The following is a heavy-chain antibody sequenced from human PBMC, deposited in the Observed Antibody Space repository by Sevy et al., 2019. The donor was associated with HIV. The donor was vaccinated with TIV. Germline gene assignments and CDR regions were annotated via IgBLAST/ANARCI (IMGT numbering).Heavy chain of an antibody. Sequence: GGSLRLSCAASGFSLDDYAMHWVRQSSGKGLEWVAGISWNSGSIGYADSVKGRFTISRDNTRNTLYLQINNMRSEDTALYYCARDIGAGSNSETSSPPFFFYYFDSWGQGTLVTVSS. CDR2: ISWNSGSI. CDR3: ARDIGAGSNSETSSPPFFFYYFDS. CDR1: GFSLDDYA. D-gene: IGHD1-26*01. J-gene: IGHJ4*02. V-gene: IGHV3-9*01.